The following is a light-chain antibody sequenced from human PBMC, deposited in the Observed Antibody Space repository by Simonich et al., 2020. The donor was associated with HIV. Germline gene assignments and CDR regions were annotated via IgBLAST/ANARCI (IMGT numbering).Light chain of an antibody. V-gene: IGKV3D-20*01. J-gene: IGKJ1*01. Sequence: EIVLTQSPGTLSLSPGERATLSCRASQSVSSSYLAWYQQKPGLAPRLLIYDASSRATGIPDRFSGSGSGTDFTLTISRLGPEDFAVYYCQQYGSSPPWTFGQGTKVEIK. CDR2: DAS. CDR1: QSVSSSY. CDR3: QQYGSSPPWT.